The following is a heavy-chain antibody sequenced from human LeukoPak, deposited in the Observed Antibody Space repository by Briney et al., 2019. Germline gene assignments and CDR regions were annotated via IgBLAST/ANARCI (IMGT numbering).Heavy chain of an antibody. CDR3: AVHLPGDYLDP. Sequence: GASVKVSCKASGYTFTIYDINWVRQAAGQGLEWMGWMNPDSGNTDFAQKFQGRVTMTRNTSISTAYMELSSLTSEDTAVYYCAVHLPGDYLDPWGQGTPVTVSS. V-gene: IGHV1-8*01. CDR1: GYTFTIYD. J-gene: IGHJ5*02. D-gene: IGHD4-17*01. CDR2: MNPDSGNT.